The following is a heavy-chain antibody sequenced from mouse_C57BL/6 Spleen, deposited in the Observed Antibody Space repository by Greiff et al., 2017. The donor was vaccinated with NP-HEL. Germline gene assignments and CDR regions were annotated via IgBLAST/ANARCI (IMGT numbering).Heavy chain of an antibody. Sequence: QVHVKQPGAELVKPGASVKLSCKASGYTFTSYWMQWVKQRPGQGLEWIGEIDPSDSYTNYNQKFKGKATLTVDTSSSTAYMQLSSLTSEDSAVYYCARRDDYDGIDYWGQGTTLTVSS. J-gene: IGHJ2*01. CDR1: GYTFTSYW. V-gene: IGHV1-50*01. CDR3: ARRDDYDGIDY. D-gene: IGHD2-4*01. CDR2: IDPSDSYT.